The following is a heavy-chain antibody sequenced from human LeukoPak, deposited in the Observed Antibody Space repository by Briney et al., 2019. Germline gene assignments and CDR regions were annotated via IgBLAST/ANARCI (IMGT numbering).Heavy chain of an antibody. J-gene: IGHJ5*02. CDR2: INPRGTST. V-gene: IGHV1-46*01. CDR1: GYSFTSHY. CDR3: ARDNSIHERGWWFDP. Sequence: ASVKVSCKASGYSFTSHYMHWVRQAPGQGLEWMGLINPRGTSTIYAEKFQGRFIMTRDMSTTTDYMELSSLKSDDTAVYYCARDNSIHERGWWFDPWGQGTLVTVSS. D-gene: IGHD4-23*01.